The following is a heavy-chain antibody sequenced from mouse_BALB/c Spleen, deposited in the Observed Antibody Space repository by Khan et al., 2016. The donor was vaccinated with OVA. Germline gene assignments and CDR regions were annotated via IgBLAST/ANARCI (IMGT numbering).Heavy chain of an antibody. CDR3: ARLAYYYNSEGFAY. CDR1: GFTFSTYG. Sequence: EVELVESGGDFVRPGGSLKLSCAASGFTFSTYGMSWVRQTPDKRLEWVATINTGGAYTYYPDSVTGRFTISRDNAKNTLYLQLSSLKSEDTAIXYCARLAYYYNSEGFAYWGQGTLVTVSA. J-gene: IGHJ3*01. V-gene: IGHV5-6*01. D-gene: IGHD1-1*01. CDR2: INTGGAYT.